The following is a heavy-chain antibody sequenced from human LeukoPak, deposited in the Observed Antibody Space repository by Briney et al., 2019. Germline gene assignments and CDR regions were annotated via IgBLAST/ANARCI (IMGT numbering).Heavy chain of an antibody. CDR1: GGTFSSYA. V-gene: IGHV1-69*05. CDR3: ARGGAAKLGPLDL. Sequence: ASVKVSCKASGGTFSSYAISWVRQAPGQGLEWMGGIIPIFGTANYAQKFQGRVTITTDESTSTAYMELSSLRSEDTAVYYCARGGAAKLGPLDLWGQGTLVTVSS. CDR2: IIPIFGTA. D-gene: IGHD7-27*01. J-gene: IGHJ5*02.